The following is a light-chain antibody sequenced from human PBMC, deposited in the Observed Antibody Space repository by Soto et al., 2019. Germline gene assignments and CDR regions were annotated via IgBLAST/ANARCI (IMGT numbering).Light chain of an antibody. Sequence: DIQMTQSPSTLSASVGDRVTITCRASQSISSWLAWYQQKPGKAPKLLIYDASSLESGVPSRFSGSGSGTEFTLTISSLQPDDFATYYCQLTFGGGTKVEIK. V-gene: IGKV1-5*01. J-gene: IGKJ4*01. CDR3: QLT. CDR2: DAS. CDR1: QSISSW.